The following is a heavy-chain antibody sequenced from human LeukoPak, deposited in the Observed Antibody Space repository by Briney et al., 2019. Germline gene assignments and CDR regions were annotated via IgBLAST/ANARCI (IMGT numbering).Heavy chain of an antibody. V-gene: IGHV1-18*01. CDR1: GYTFTSYG. J-gene: IGHJ5*02. Sequence: ASVKVSCKASGYTFTSYGISWVRQAPGQGREWMGWISAYNGNTNYAQKLQGRVTMTTDTSTSTAYMELRSLRSDDTAVYYCARGQLGGELVLWFDPWGQGTLVTVSS. CDR3: ARGQLGGELVLWFDP. CDR2: ISAYNGNT. D-gene: IGHD3-10*01.